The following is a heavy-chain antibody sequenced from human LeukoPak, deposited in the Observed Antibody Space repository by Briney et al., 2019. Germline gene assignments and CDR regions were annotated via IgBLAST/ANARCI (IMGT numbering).Heavy chain of an antibody. V-gene: IGHV4-59*01. D-gene: IGHD6-13*01. CDR1: GGSISSYY. Sequence: SSETLSLTCTVSGGSISSYYWSWIRQPPGKGLEWIGYIYYSGSTNYTPSLKSRVTISVDTSKNQFSLKLSSVTAADTAVYYCAREVAEGAAAGTGGQGTLVTVS. J-gene: IGHJ4*02. CDR3: AREVAEGAAAGT. CDR2: IYYSGST.